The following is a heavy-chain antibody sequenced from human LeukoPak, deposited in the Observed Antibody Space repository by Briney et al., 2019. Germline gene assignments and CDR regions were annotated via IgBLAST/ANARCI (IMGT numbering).Heavy chain of an antibody. CDR2: ISSSSSTI. V-gene: IGHV3-48*04. Sequence: PGGSLRLSCAASGFTFSSYSMNWVRQAPGKGLEWVSYISSSSSTIYYADSVKGRFTISGDNAKNSLYLQMNSLRAEDTAVYYCARAYSHDYWGQGTLVTVSS. CDR1: GFTFSSYS. CDR3: ARAYSHDY. J-gene: IGHJ4*02. D-gene: IGHD2-15*01.